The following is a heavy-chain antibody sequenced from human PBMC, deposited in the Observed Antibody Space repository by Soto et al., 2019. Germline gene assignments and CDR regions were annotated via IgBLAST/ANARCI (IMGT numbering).Heavy chain of an antibody. Sequence: GGSLRLSCAASGFTFDDYAMHWVRQAPGKGLEWVSGISWNSGSIGYADSVKGRFTISRDNAKNSLYLQMNSLRAEDTALYYCAKDHVLTGYYNGFDCWGQGTLVTVSS. CDR3: AKDHVLTGYYNGFDC. V-gene: IGHV3-9*01. J-gene: IGHJ4*02. D-gene: IGHD3-9*01. CDR2: ISWNSGSI. CDR1: GFTFDDYA.